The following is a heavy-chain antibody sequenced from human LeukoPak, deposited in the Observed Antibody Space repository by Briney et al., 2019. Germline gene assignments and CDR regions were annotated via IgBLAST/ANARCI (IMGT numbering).Heavy chain of an antibody. D-gene: IGHD1-1*01. CDR3: VRDPSGSGFAFDS. V-gene: IGHV3-33*01. J-gene: IGHJ4*02. Sequence: GGSLRLSCAASGFIFSNDAMHWVRQAPGKGLEWVAFIWFDGSNKHYADSVKGRFSISRDNSEDTLYLQMNSLRAEDTAVYYCVRDPSGSGFAFDSWGQGALVTVSS. CDR1: GFIFSNDA. CDR2: IWFDGSNK.